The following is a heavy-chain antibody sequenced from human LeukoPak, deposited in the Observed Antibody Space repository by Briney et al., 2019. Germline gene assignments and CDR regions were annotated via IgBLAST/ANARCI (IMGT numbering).Heavy chain of an antibody. D-gene: IGHD6-13*01. CDR2: IRYDGSNK. Sequence: GSLRLSCAASGFTFSSYGMHWVRQAPGKGLEWVAFIRYDGSNKYYADSVKGRFTISRDNSKNTLYLQMNSLRAEDTAVYYCAKVGDSSSWYPSGNFDYWGQGTLVTVSS. CDR3: AKVGDSSSWYPSGNFDY. J-gene: IGHJ4*02. CDR1: GFTFSSYG. V-gene: IGHV3-30*02.